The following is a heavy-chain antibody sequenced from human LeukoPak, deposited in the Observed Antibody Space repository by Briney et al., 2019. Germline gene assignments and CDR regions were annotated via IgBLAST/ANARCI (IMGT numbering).Heavy chain of an antibody. D-gene: IGHD3-10*01. J-gene: IGHJ4*02. CDR1: GFTFSSYA. Sequence: HPGRSLRLSCAASGFTFSSYAMHWVRQAPGKGLEWVVVISYDGSNKYYADSVKGRFTISRDNSKNTLYLQMNSLRAEDTAVYYCARDRARSMVRGVTDYWGQGTLVTVSS. V-gene: IGHV3-30-3*01. CDR3: ARDRARSMVRGVTDY. CDR2: ISYDGSNK.